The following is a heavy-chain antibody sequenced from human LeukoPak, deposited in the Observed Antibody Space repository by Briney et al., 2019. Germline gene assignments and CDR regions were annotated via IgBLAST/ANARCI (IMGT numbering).Heavy chain of an antibody. CDR1: GYTFTGYY. Sequence: ASVKVSCKASGYTFTGYYMHWVRQAPGQGLEWMGWINPNSGGTNYAQKFQGRVTMTRDTSISTAYMELSRLRSDDTAVYYCARHVVVAATGWFDPWGQGTLVTVSS. J-gene: IGHJ5*02. V-gene: IGHV1-2*02. CDR2: INPNSGGT. CDR3: ARHVVVAATGWFDP. D-gene: IGHD2-15*01.